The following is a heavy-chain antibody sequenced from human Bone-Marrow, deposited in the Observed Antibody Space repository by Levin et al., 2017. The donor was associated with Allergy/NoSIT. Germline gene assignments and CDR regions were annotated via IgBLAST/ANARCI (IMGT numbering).Heavy chain of an antibody. Sequence: ASVKVSCKASGYTFTDYGISWVRQAPGQGLEWMGWINVNNGHTNSIQKFQGRVTMTTDTSTSKAYMELRSLRSDETAIYYCARGFDSWGQGTLVTVSS. V-gene: IGHV1-18*01. CDR1: GYTFTDYG. CDR3: ARGFDS. J-gene: IGHJ4*02. CDR2: INVNNGHT.